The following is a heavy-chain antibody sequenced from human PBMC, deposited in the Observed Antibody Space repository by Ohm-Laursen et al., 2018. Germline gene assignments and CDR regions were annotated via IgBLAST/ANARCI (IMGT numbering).Heavy chain of an antibody. J-gene: IGHJ4*02. V-gene: IGHV4-59*01. CDR3: ATWTYSNWAFDY. CDR1: GGSFSGYY. CDR2: IYYSGIT. Sequence: SQTPSLTCAVYGGSFSGYYWNWIRQPPGKGLEWIGHIYYSGITNYNPSLKSRVTISIDTSKNQFSLKLGSVTAADTAVYYCATWTYSNWAFDYWGQGTLVTVSS. D-gene: IGHD6-13*01.